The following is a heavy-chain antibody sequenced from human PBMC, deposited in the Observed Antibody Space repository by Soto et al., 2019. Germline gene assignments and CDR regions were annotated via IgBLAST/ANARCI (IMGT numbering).Heavy chain of an antibody. CDR1: GFTFSSYG. V-gene: IGHV3-30*18. Sequence: QVQLVESGGGVVQPGRSLRLSCAASGFTFSSYGMHWVRQAPGKGLEWVAGISCDGRNKYYADSVKGRFTISRDNSKDTVYLKMNSLRAEDTAVYYCAKDQRYSSSWYPGNSYYYGMDVWGQGTTVTV. CDR3: AKDQRYSSSWYPGNSYYYGMDV. D-gene: IGHD6-13*01. J-gene: IGHJ6*02. CDR2: ISCDGRNK.